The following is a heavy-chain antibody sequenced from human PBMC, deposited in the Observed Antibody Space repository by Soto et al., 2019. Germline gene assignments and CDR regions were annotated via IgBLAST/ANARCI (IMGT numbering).Heavy chain of an antibody. CDR2: IRSKANSYAT. CDR3: TEYYYDSSGEDAFDI. D-gene: IGHD3-22*01. J-gene: IGHJ3*02. CDR1: GFTFSGSA. Sequence: GRSLRLSCAASGFTFSGSAMHWVRQASGKGLEWVGRIRSKANSYATAYAASVKGRFTISRDDSKNTAYLQMNSLKTEDTAVYYCTEYYYDSSGEDAFDIWGQGTMVTVSS. V-gene: IGHV3-73*01.